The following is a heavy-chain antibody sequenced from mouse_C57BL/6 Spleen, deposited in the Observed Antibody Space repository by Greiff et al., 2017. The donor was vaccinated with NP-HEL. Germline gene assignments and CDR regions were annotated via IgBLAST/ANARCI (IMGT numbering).Heavy chain of an antibody. Sequence: VQLKESGPELVKPGASVKISCKASGYAFSSSWMNWVKQRPGKGLEWIGRIYPGDGDTNYNGKFKGKATLTADKSSSTAYMQLSSLTSEDSAVYFCARNPDYFDYWGQGTTLTVSS. CDR2: IYPGDGDT. CDR3: ARNPDYFDY. CDR1: GYAFSSSW. J-gene: IGHJ2*01. V-gene: IGHV1-82*01.